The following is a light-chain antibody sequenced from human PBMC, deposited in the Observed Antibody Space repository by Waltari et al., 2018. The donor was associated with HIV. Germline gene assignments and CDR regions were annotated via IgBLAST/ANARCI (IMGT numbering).Light chain of an antibody. CDR3: SAWDDSLYSRV. Sequence: QSVLAQPPSASGTPGQTVTISCSGTRSNVGNNYVYWYQHLPGTAPKPLTYRNTQRPSGVPVRFFGSKSGTSASLAISGLRSEDEADYYCSAWDDSLYSRVFGGGTKLTVL. J-gene: IGLJ3*02. V-gene: IGLV1-47*01. CDR1: RSNVGNNY. CDR2: RNT.